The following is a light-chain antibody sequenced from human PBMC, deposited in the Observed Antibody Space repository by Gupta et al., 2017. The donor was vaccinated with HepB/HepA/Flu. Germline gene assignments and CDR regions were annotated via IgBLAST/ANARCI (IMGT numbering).Light chain of an antibody. J-gene: IGLJ3*02. CDR3: CSYAGAYWV. Sequence: SAPTPPRARFPSPGRSVTISCTGTSSDIGGNKFVSWYQQHPGKAPKMMIYDVNKRPSGVPDRFSGSKSGNTASLTISGLQAEDEADYYCCSYAGAYWVFGGGTKLTVL. CDR1: SSDIGGNKF. V-gene: IGLV2-11*01. CDR2: DVN.